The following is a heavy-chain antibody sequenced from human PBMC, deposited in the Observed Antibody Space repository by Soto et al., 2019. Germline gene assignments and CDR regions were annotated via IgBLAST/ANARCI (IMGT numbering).Heavy chain of an antibody. Sequence: QVQLVESGGGLVKPGGSLRLSCAASGFTFSDYYMSWVRQAPGKGLEWLSYISSSSTYTHYAESVKGRFTISRDNAKKSLYLQMDSLGAEDTAVYYCAREYWSGYYTPDYGMDVWGQGTTVIVSS. D-gene: IGHD3-3*01. V-gene: IGHV3-11*06. CDR3: AREYWSGYYTPDYGMDV. CDR1: GFTFSDYY. CDR2: ISSSSTYT. J-gene: IGHJ6*02.